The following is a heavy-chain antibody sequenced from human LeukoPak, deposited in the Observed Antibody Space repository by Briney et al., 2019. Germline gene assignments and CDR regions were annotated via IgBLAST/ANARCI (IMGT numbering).Heavy chain of an antibody. Sequence: SETLSLTCAVYGGSFSGYYWSWIRQPPGKGLEWIGEINHSGSTNYNPSLKSRVTISVDTSKNQFSLRLISVTAADTAVYYCARGDGYSSSFYYGVDVWGQGITVTVSS. CDR1: GGSFSGYY. D-gene: IGHD4-11*01. CDR3: ARGDGYSSSFYYGVDV. J-gene: IGHJ6*02. V-gene: IGHV4-34*01. CDR2: INHSGST.